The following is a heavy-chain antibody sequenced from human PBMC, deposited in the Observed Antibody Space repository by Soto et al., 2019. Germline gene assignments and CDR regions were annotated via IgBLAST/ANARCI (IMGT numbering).Heavy chain of an antibody. Sequence: SQTLSLTCAISGDSVSSNSAAWNWIRQSPSRGLEWLGRTYYRSKWYNDYAVSVKSRITTNPDTSKNQFSLKLSSVTAADTAVYYCARDKQVGATVWGKYYYGMDVWGQGTTVTVSS. J-gene: IGHJ6*02. CDR3: ARDKQVGATVWGKYYYGMDV. CDR2: TYYRSKWYN. D-gene: IGHD1-26*01. V-gene: IGHV6-1*01. CDR1: GDSVSSNSAA.